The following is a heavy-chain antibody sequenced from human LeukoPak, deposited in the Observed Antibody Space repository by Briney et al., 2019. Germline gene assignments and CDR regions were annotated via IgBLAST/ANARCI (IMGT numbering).Heavy chain of an antibody. V-gene: IGHV3-74*01. J-gene: IGHJ4*02. CDR3: ARISSDSISYYDH. CDR1: GITFSTYW. Sequence: GGSLILSCAGSGITFSTYWMRWVRQAPGKGLVWVSRINSEGSTISYADSVKGRFTISRDNAKNTLFLQMNSLRAEDTAVYYCARISSDSISYYDHWGQGTLVTVSS. D-gene: IGHD3-22*01. CDR2: INSEGSTI.